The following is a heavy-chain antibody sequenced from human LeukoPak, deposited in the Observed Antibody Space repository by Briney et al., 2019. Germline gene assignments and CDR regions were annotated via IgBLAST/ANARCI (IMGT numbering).Heavy chain of an antibody. Sequence: SETLSLTCTVSGGSINSYYWSWIRQPAGKGLEWIGRIYTSGSTNYNPSLKSRVTMSVDMSKSQFSLKLNSVTAADTAVYYCARHRDETYYYYYYMDVWGKGTTVTISS. CDR3: ARHRDETYYYYYYMDV. CDR1: GGSINSYY. V-gene: IGHV4-4*07. CDR2: IYTSGST. J-gene: IGHJ6*03.